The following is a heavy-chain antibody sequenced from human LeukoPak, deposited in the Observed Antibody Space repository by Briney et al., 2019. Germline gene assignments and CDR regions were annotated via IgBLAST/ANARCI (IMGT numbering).Heavy chain of an antibody. Sequence: PSQTLSLTCTVSGGSISSGDYYWSWIRQPPGKGLEWIGYIYYSGSTYYNPSLKSRVTISVDTSKNQFSLKLSSVTAADTAVYYCARDFPTPPYYYYYYMDVWGKGTTVTVSS. J-gene: IGHJ6*03. V-gene: IGHV4-30-4*08. CDR1: GGSISSGDYY. CDR2: IYYSGST. CDR3: ARDFPTPPYYYYYYMDV. D-gene: IGHD3-3*01.